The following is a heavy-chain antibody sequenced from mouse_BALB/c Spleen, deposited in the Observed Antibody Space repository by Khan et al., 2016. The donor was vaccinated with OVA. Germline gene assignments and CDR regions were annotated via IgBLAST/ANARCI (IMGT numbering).Heavy chain of an antibody. CDR2: SYPGSGYT. CDR1: GYTFTDYL. V-gene: IGHV1-77*01. Sequence: QVQLKQSGPELVKPGASVKMSCKASGYTFTDYLINWVKQRTGQGLEWIGESYPGSGYTNYNEKFKGKATLTSDKSSNTAYIQLSSPTSEDSAVYFCARAGYGGFAYWGQGTLVTVSA. CDR3: ARAGYGGFAY. D-gene: IGHD3-2*02. J-gene: IGHJ3*01.